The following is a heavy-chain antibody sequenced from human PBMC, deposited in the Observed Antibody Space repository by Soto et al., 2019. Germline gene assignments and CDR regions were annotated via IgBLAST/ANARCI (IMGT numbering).Heavy chain of an antibody. Sequence: QVQLVESGGGVVQPGRSLRLSCAASGFTFSVFGMHWVRQAPGKGLEWVAVISNTGSSAHYADSVRGRFTISRDNGENSVSLVMNSLRPEETAGYYCAKTVTTVGTFSNPGGSRGRGALLDHWGQGTLVTVSS. J-gene: IGHJ4*02. CDR3: AKTVTTVGTFSNPGGSRGRGALLDH. V-gene: IGHV3-30*18. D-gene: IGHD2-15*01. CDR1: GFTFSVFG. CDR2: ISNTGSSA.